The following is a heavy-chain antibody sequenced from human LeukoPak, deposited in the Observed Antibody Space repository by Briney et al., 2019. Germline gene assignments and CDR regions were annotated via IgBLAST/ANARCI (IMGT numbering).Heavy chain of an antibody. CDR3: ARAGVLWFGELLAPHWFDP. V-gene: IGHV1-8*02. Sequence: ASVKVSCKASGGTFSSYAINWVRQATGQGLEWMGWMNPDSGNTGYAQKYQGRVTMTRNTSISTAYMELSSLRSEDTAVYYCARAGVLWFGELLAPHWFDPWGQGTLVTVSS. CDR2: MNPDSGNT. D-gene: IGHD3-10*01. CDR1: GGTFSSYA. J-gene: IGHJ5*02.